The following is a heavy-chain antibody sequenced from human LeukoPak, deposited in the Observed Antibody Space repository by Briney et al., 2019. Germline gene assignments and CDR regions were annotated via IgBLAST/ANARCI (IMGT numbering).Heavy chain of an antibody. D-gene: IGHD4-11*01. CDR3: AREGTTVTHFDY. CDR2: IYSSGST. CDR1: GGSISGYY. V-gene: IGHV4-59*01. J-gene: IGHJ4*02. Sequence: PSETLSLICTVSGGSISGYYWSWIRQPPGKGLEWIGYIYSSGSTNYNPSLKSRVTISIDTSKNQFSLKLSSVTAADTAVYYCAREGTTVTHFDYWGQGTLVTVSS.